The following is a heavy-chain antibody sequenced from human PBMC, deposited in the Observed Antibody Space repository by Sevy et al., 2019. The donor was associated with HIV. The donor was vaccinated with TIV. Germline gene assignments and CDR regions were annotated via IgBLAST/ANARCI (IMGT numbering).Heavy chain of an antibody. CDR2: ISRYNT. Sequence: ASVKVSCKACGYTFINYGITWVRQAPGQGLEWMGWISRYNTNYAQKLQGRVTMTTDTSTSTVYMELRSLRSDDTAVYYCARSPSGSQGPGQYFQHWGQGTLVTVSS. D-gene: IGHD1-26*01. V-gene: IGHV1-18*01. CDR3: ARSPSGSQGPGQYFQH. CDR1: GYTFINYG. J-gene: IGHJ1*01.